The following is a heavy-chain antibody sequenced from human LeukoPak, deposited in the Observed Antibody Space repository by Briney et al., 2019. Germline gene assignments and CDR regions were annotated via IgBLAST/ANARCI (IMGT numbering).Heavy chain of an antibody. CDR2: INPNSGGT. Sequence: ASVKVSCKASGYTFTGYYMHWVRQAPGQGLEWMGWINPNSGGTNYAQKFQGRVTMTRDTSVSTAYMELSRLRSDDTAVYYCARVHLRYYDILTGYFPDAFDIWGQGTMVTVSS. CDR1: GYTFTGYY. CDR3: ARVHLRYYDILTGYFPDAFDI. D-gene: IGHD3-9*01. J-gene: IGHJ3*02. V-gene: IGHV1-2*02.